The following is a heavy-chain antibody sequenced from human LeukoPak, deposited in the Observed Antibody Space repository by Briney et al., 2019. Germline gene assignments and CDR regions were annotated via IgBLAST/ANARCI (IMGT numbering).Heavy chain of an antibody. J-gene: IGHJ4*02. V-gene: IGHV3-23*01. CDR1: GFTFDNYA. CDR3: AKPPKLIRGTPDY. Sequence: GGSLRLSXAASGFTFDNYAMTWVRQAPGKGLEWVSVISGGGGDANYADSVKGRFTISRDNSKNTLYLQRNSRRAEDTAVYYCAKPPKLIRGTPDYWGQGTLVIVSS. CDR2: ISGGGGDA. D-gene: IGHD3-10*01.